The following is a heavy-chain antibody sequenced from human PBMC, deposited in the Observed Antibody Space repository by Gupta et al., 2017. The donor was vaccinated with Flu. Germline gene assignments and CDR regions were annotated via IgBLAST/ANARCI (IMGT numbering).Heavy chain of an antibody. J-gene: IGHJ4*02. CDR3: GRWNEGFDY. Sequence: IYQTGTTNYNPSLKSRVTISMDTSKSQISLKLSSVTAADTAVYYCGRWNEGFDYWGQGILVTVSS. CDR2: IYQTGTT. D-gene: IGHD1-1*01. V-gene: IGHV4-59*01.